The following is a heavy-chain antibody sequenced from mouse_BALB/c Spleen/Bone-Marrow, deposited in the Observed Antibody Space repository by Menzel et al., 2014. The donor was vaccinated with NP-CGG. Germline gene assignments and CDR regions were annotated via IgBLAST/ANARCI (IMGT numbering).Heavy chain of an antibody. V-gene: IGHV1-54*03. CDR3: ARSRTGFAY. CDR1: GYAFTNYL. J-gene: IGHJ3*01. CDR2: INPGSGGT. Sequence: QVQLQQSGAELVRPGTSVKVSCKASGYAFTNYLIEWVKQRPGQGLEWIGVINPGSGGTNYNEKFKGKATLTADKSSSTAYMQLSSLTSDDFAVYFCARSRTGFAYWGQGTLVTVSA.